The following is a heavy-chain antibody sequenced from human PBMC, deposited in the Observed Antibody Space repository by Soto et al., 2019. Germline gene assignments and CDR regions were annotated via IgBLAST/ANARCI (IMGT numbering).Heavy chain of an antibody. CDR3: AREVGGPLLQYFSASLNGMDV. D-gene: IGHD3-9*01. J-gene: IGHJ6*02. CDR2: IYYSGST. V-gene: IGHV4-30-4*01. CDR1: GASIRSGDSY. Sequence: PSETLSLTCTVSGASIRSGDSYWSWIRQAPGRGLEWIGYIYYSGSTYYNPSLKSRLSISVDTSKNQFSLKLSFVTAADTAVYYCAREVGGPLLQYFSASLNGMDVWGQGTTVTVSS.